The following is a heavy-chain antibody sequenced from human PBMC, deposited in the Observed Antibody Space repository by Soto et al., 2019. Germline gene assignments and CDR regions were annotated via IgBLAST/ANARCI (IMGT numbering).Heavy chain of an antibody. CDR1: GYTFTSYG. CDR2: ISAYNGNT. J-gene: IGHJ4*02. Sequence: ASVKVSCKASGYTFTSYGISWVRQAPGQGLEWMGWISAYNGNTNYAQKLQGRVTMTTDTSTSTAYMELRSLRSDDTAVYYCARIDYYDSSGYYRDYWGQGTLVTVS. CDR3: ARIDYYDSSGYYRDY. D-gene: IGHD3-22*01. V-gene: IGHV1-18*01.